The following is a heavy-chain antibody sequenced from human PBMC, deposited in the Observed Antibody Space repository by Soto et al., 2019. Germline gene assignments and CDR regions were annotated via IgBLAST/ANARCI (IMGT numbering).Heavy chain of an antibody. CDR3: ARQDGSALYYFDY. V-gene: IGHV5-51*01. CDR2: IYPGDSDT. CDR1: GYTFTSYW. D-gene: IGHD6-19*01. J-gene: IGHJ4*02. Sequence: GESLKISCKGSGYTFTSYWIAWVRQMPGKGLEWMGIIYPGDSDTRYSPSFQGQVSISADKSISTAYLQWSSLKASDTAMYYCARQDGSALYYFDYWGQGTLVTVSS.